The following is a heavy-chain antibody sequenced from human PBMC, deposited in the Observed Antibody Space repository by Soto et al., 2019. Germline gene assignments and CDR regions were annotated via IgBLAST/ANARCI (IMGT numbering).Heavy chain of an antibody. Sequence: WETLSLTCTASGDSIISRDFYWGWVRQPPGKGLEWIGSIFYLASSYYNPSLKSRVTMSVDTSKNQFSLRLRSVTAADTALYFCARHALALRKNNWFDPWGQGIMVTVSS. CDR3: ARHALALRKNNWFDP. CDR2: IFYLASS. V-gene: IGHV4-39*01. J-gene: IGHJ5*02. CDR1: GDSIISRDFY. D-gene: IGHD3-3*02.